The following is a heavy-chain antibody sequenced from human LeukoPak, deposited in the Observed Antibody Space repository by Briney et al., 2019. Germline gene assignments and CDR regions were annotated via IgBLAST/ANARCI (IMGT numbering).Heavy chain of an antibody. J-gene: IGHJ5*02. V-gene: IGHV1-18*01. CDR3: ARENWFDP. CDR1: GYTFTSYG. CDR2: ISAYNGNT. Sequence: ASVKVSCKASGYTFTSYGISWVRQAPGQGLEWMGWISAYNGNTNYAQKFHGRVTITAGESTNTAYMELSSLRSEDTAVYYCARENWFDPWGQGTLVTVSS.